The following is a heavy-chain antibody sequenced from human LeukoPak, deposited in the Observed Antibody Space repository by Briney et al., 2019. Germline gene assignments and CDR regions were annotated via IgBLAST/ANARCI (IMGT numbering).Heavy chain of an antibody. CDR1: GFTFDDYG. Sequence: GGSLRLSCAASGFTFDDYGMSWVRQAPGKGLEWVSGINWNGGSTGYADSVKGRFTISRDNAKNSLYLQMNSLRAEDTALYYCAGDRARWLRGSGDYWGQGTLVTVSS. V-gene: IGHV3-20*04. J-gene: IGHJ4*02. CDR2: INWNGGST. CDR3: AGDRARWLRGSGDY. D-gene: IGHD5-12*01.